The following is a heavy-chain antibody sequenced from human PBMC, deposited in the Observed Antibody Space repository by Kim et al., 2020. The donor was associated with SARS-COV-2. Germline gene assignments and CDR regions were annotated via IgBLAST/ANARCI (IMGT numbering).Heavy chain of an antibody. V-gene: IGHV3-23*01. CDR1: GFTFSSYA. D-gene: IGHD3-10*01. CDR2: ISGSGGST. J-gene: IGHJ5*02. Sequence: GGSLRLSCAASGFTFSSYAMSWVRQAPGKGLEWVSAISGSGGSTYYADSVKGRFTISRDNSKNTLYLQMNSLRAEDTAVYYCAKVRWFGEFHLWFDAWGQGTLVTVSS. CDR3: AKVRWFGEFHLWFDA.